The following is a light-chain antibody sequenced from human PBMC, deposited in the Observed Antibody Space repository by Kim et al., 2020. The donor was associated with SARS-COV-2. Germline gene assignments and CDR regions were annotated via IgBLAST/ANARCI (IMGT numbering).Light chain of an antibody. CDR1: QSVSRD. J-gene: IGKJ4*01. CDR2: DAS. V-gene: IGKV3-11*01. Sequence: EIVLTQSPAILSLSPGERATLSCRASQSVSRDLAWYQQTPGQAPRLLIYDASSRATGIPARFSGSGSGTDFTLTISSLEPEDFAVYYCQQRSNWPPLTFGGGTKVDIK. CDR3: QQRSNWPPLT.